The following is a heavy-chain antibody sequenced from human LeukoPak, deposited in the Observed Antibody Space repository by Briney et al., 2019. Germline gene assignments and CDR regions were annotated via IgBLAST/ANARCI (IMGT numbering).Heavy chain of an antibody. Sequence: ASVKVSCKASGFTFTGYYMHWVRQAPGQGLEWMGWINPNSGGTNYAQKFQGWVTMTRDTSISTAYMELSRLRSDDTAVYYCARGSPRRFGELLSHYYFDYWGQGTLVTVSS. J-gene: IGHJ4*02. D-gene: IGHD3-10*01. CDR1: GFTFTGYY. CDR3: ARGSPRRFGELLSHYYFDY. V-gene: IGHV1-2*04. CDR2: INPNSGGT.